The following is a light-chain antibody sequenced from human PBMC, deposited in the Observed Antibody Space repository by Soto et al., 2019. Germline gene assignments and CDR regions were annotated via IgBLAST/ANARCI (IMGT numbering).Light chain of an antibody. V-gene: IGKV1-39*01. J-gene: IGKJ1*01. CDR3: QQSHSIPWT. CDR1: QTISGY. CDR2: AAS. Sequence: DIKMTQSPSSRYASVGDRVTITCRASQTISGYLNWYQQTPGKAPELLIYAASYLGNGVRSQFSGSGSGTDCTRTITSLQPEDVATDYCQQSHSIPWTFGQGTKVDIK.